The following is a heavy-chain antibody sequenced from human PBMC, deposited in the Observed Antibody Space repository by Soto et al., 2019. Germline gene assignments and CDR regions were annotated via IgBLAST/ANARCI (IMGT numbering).Heavy chain of an antibody. CDR2: ISYDGSKD. CDR1: GFTFSNYG. Sequence: QVQLVESGGGVVQPGMSLRLSCAASGFTFSNYGMHWVRQAPGKGLEWVAVISYDGSKDYYADSVKGRFTISRDSSNSTLYLQMNSLRTADTAVYYSAKDLMRGPATSGSLYYYNGMDVWGLGTTVTVSS. V-gene: IGHV3-30*18. D-gene: IGHD2-2*01. CDR3: AKDLMRGPATSGSLYYYNGMDV. J-gene: IGHJ6*01.